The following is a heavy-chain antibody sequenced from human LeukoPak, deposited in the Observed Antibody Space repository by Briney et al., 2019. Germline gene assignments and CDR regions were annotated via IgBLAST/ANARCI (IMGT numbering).Heavy chain of an antibody. D-gene: IGHD3-22*01. V-gene: IGHV1-18*01. CDR1: GYTFNDYG. CDR3: ARETYYYDSSGYSDATDI. Sequence: ASVKVSCKACGYTFNDYGINWVRQAPGHGVEWMGWVCPYNGDTNYAQKLQGRVTMTTDTSTSTAYMELRSLRSDDTAVYYCARETYYYDSSGYSDATDIWGQGTMVTVSS. CDR2: VCPYNGDT. J-gene: IGHJ3*02.